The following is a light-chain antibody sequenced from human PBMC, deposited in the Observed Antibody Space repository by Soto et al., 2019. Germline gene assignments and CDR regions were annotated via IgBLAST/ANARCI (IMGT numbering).Light chain of an antibody. Sequence: EIVMTQSPATLSVSPWERATLSCRASQSISSNLAWYQQKPGQAPRLLIYRASSRATGISGSFSGSGSGTEFTLTITSLQSEDFAVYYCQQYNEWPITFGQGTRLEIK. CDR2: RAS. J-gene: IGKJ5*01. CDR3: QQYNEWPIT. CDR1: QSISSN. V-gene: IGKV3-15*01.